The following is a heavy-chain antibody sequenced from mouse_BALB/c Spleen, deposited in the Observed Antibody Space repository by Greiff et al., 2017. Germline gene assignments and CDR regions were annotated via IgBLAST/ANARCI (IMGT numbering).Heavy chain of an antibody. V-gene: IGHV5-6*01. CDR1: GFTFSSYG. CDR3: ARHYGYDVDYFDY. Sequence: EVKLQESGGDLVKPGGSLKLSCAASGFTFSSYGMSWVRQTPDKRLEWVATISSGGSYTYYPDSVKGRFTISRDNAKNTLYLQMSSLKSEDTAMYYCARHYGYDVDYFDYWGQGTTLTVSS. J-gene: IGHJ2*01. CDR2: ISSGGSYT. D-gene: IGHD2-2*01.